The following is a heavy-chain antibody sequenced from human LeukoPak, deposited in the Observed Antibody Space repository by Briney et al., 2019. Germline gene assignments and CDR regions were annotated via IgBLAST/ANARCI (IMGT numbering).Heavy chain of an antibody. Sequence: PGGSLRLSCAASGFTFSSYSMNWVRQAPGKGLEWVSSISSSSSCIYYADSVKGRLTISRDNAKNSLYLQMNNLRADDTAVYYCARESAYAVGDFWGRGTLVTVSS. J-gene: IGHJ4*02. D-gene: IGHD3-3*01. CDR3: ARESAYAVGDF. CDR2: ISSSSSCI. V-gene: IGHV3-21*04. CDR1: GFTFSSYS.